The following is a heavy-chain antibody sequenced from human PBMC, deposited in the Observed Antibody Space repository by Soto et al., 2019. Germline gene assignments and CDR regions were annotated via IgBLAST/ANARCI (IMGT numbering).Heavy chain of an antibody. CDR2: IWYDGSNK. CDR1: GFTFSSYG. J-gene: IGHJ4*02. CDR3: AKYVWGSYRPPYFDY. D-gene: IGHD3-16*02. V-gene: IGHV3-33*06. Sequence: GGSLRLSCAASGFTFSSYGMHWVRQAPGKGLEWVAVIWYDGSNKYYADSVKGRFTISRDNSKNTLYLQMNSLRAEDTAVYYCAKYVWGSYRPPYFDYWGQGTLVTVSS.